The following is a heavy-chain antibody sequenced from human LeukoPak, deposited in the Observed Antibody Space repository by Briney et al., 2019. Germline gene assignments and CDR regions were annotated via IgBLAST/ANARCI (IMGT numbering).Heavy chain of an antibody. CDR2: IYHSGSA. J-gene: IGHJ1*01. D-gene: IGHD3-22*01. Sequence: PSQTLSLTCTVSGVSISSDDYSWSWIRQPPGRGLEWIGYIYHSGSASYNPSLKSRISMSVDMSKNQFSLRLSSVTAADTAVYYCARYYSDSDGFYIPPVWGQGTLVTVSS. V-gene: IGHV4-30-2*01. CDR1: GVSISSDDYS. CDR3: ARYYSDSDGFYIPPV.